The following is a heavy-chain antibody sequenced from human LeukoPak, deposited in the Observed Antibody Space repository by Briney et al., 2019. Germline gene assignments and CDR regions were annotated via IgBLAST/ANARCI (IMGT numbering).Heavy chain of an antibody. CDR3: ARFVDYDVLTGYRYYFDY. D-gene: IGHD3-9*01. CDR2: ISAYNGNT. J-gene: IGHJ4*02. Sequence: ASVKVSCKASGYTFTSYGISWVRQAPGQGLEWMGWISAYNGNTNYAQKLQGRVTTTTDTSTNTAYMELRSLRSDDTAVYYCARFVDYDVLTGYRYYFDYWGQGTLVTVSS. CDR1: GYTFTSYG. V-gene: IGHV1-18*01.